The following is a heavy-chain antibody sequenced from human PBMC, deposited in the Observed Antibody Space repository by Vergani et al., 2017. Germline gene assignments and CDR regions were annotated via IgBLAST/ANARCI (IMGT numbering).Heavy chain of an antibody. V-gene: IGHV2-70*04. J-gene: IGHJ4*02. D-gene: IGHD3-22*01. CDR1: GFSLTTYGMR. CDR3: ARTLSDSRGYYLDY. CDR2: IDWDDDT. Sequence: QVTLKESGPALVKPTQTLTLTCTFSGFSLTTYGMRVSWIRQPPGKALEWLARIDWDDDTYYMTSLRTRLTISKDTFKNQLALTMTNMDPVDTATYYCARTLSDSRGYYLDYWGQGTLVTVSS.